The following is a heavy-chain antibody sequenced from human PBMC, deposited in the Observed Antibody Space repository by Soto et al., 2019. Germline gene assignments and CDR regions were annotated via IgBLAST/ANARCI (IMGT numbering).Heavy chain of an antibody. J-gene: IGHJ5*02. CDR2: IYYSGST. V-gene: IGHV4-59*01. CDR3: ARALEGNWFDP. Sequence: KSSETLSLTCTVSGGSISSYYWSWIRQPPGKGLEWIGYIYYSGSTNYNPSLKSRVTISVDTSKNQFSLKLSSVTAADTAVYYCARALEGNWFDPWGQGTLVTVSS. CDR1: GGSISSYY.